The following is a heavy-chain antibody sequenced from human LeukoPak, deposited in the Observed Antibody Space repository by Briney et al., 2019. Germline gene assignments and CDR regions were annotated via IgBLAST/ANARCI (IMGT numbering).Heavy chain of an antibody. V-gene: IGHV4-39*01. CDR1: GGSISSSSYY. CDR3: ESGELETFVYDY. J-gene: IGHJ4*02. CDR2: IYYSGST. Sequence: SETLSLTCTVSGGSISSSSYYWGWIRQPPGKGLEWIGSIYYSGSTYYNPSLKSRVTISVDTSKNQFSLKLSSVTAADTAVYYCESGELETFVYDYWGQGTLVTVSS. D-gene: IGHD1-1*01.